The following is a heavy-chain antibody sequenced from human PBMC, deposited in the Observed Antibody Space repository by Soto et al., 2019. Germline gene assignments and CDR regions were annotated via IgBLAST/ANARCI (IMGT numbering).Heavy chain of an antibody. CDR2: ISPSSGAT. D-gene: IGHD3-22*01. V-gene: IGHV1-2*04. J-gene: IGHJ6*02. CDR3: ARELYDNGPSGLDV. CDR1: GYTFTGYY. Sequence: ASVKVSCKASGYTFTGYYIHWVRQAPGKGLEWMGWISPSSGATQYAQKFQGWVTVTRDTSTSTVYLDVSRLKSDGSAVYYCARELYDNGPSGLDVWGQGTTVTVSS.